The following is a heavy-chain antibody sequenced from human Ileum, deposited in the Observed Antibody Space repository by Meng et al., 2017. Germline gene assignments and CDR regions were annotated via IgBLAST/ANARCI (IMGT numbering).Heavy chain of an antibody. CDR3: AREPPAAAGTGADY. J-gene: IGHJ4*02. CDR1: GGSISSGGYY. Sequence: QVQLQESGPGLVKPSQTLSLTCTVSGGSISSGGYYWSWIRQHPGKGLEWIGYIYYSGTTYYNPSLKSRVTISVDTSKNQFSLKLSSVTAADTAVYYRAREPPAAAGTGADYWGQGTLVTVSS. V-gene: IGHV4-31*03. D-gene: IGHD6-13*01. CDR2: IYYSGTT.